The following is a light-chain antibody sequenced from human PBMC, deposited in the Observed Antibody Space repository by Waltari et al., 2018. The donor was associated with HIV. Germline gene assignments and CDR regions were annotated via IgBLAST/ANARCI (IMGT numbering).Light chain of an antibody. CDR2: GNK. CDR3: QSYDRSLSASVV. Sequence: QSALTQPASVSGSPGQSITISCPGTSSDVGGYNSVSWYHQHPAKAPKLLISGNKNRPSGVPDRFSASKSGTSASLAITGLQAEDEADYFCQSYDRSLSASVVFGGGTKLTVL. V-gene: IGLV2-14*01. J-gene: IGLJ2*01. CDR1: SSDVGGYNS.